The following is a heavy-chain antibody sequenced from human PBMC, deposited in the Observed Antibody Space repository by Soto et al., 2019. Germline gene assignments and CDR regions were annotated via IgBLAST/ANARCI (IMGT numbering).Heavy chain of an antibody. CDR3: VRATGASTNYFDY. D-gene: IGHD7-27*01. J-gene: IGHJ4*01. CDR1: GYSFTSYW. V-gene: IGHV5-51*01. Sequence: GAYLKISCKASGYSFTSYWIGWVRQMPGKGLECMGIIYPSDSDTRYSPSFQGQVTISVDKSISTAYLQWSSLKASDTAMYYCVRATGASTNYFDYWGQGALVTVSS. CDR2: IYPSDSDT.